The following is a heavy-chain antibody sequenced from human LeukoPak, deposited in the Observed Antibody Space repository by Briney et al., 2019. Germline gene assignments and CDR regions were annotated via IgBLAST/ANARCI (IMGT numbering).Heavy chain of an antibody. CDR2: INPNSGGT. Sequence: ASVKVSCKASGYTFTGYYMHWVRPAPGQGLEWMGWINPNSGGTNYAQKFQGRVTMTRDTSISTAYMELSRLRSDDTAVYYCARGSYSSGWYGAFFDYWGQGTLVTVSS. V-gene: IGHV1-2*02. J-gene: IGHJ4*02. CDR1: GYTFTGYY. D-gene: IGHD6-19*01. CDR3: ARGSYSSGWYGAFFDY.